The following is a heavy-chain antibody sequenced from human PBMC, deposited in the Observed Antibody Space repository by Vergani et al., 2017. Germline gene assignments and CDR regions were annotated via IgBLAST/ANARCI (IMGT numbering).Heavy chain of an antibody. CDR3: TTDHDGEWDY. J-gene: IGHJ4*02. V-gene: IGHV3-15*01. D-gene: IGHD3-10*01. Sequence: VQLQQWGAGLLKPSETLSLTCAVYGGSFSGYYWSWVRQAPGKGLEWVGRIKSKTDGGTTDYAAPVKGRFTISRDDSKNTLYLQMNSLKTEDTAVYYCTTDHDGEWDYWGQGTLVTVSS. CDR2: IKSKTDGGTT. CDR1: GGSFSGYY.